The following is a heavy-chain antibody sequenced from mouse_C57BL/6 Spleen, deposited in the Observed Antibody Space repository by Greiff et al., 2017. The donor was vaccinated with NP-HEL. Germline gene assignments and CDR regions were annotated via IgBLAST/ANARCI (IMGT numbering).Heavy chain of an antibody. CDR2: IYPRSGNT. Sequence: QVQLQQSGAELARPGASVKLSCKASGYTFTSYGISWVKQRTGQGLEWIGEIYPRSGNTYYNEKFKGKATLTADKSSSTAYMELRSLTSEDAAVYFCARSGGNYEWFAYWGQGTLVTVSA. J-gene: IGHJ3*01. CDR1: GYTFTSYG. V-gene: IGHV1-81*01. CDR3: ARSGGNYEWFAY. D-gene: IGHD1-1*02.